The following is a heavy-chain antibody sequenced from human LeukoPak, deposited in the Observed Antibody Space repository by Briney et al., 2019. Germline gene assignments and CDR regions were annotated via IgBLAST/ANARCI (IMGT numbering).Heavy chain of an antibody. V-gene: IGHV4-39*07. CDR2: IYYSGST. CDR3: ARARFETTVTALIRKKNYYYYYMDV. Sequence: SETLSLTCTVSGGSISSSSYYWGWIRQPPGKGLEWIGNIYYSGSTYYNPSLESRVTISVDMSKNQFSLKLSSVTAADTAVYYCARARFETTVTALIRKKNYYYYYMDVWGKGTTVTVSS. J-gene: IGHJ6*03. D-gene: IGHD4-17*01. CDR1: GGSISSSSYY.